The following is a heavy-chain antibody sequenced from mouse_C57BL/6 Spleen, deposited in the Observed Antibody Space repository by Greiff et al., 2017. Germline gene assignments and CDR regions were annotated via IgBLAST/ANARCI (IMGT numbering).Heavy chain of an antibody. Sequence: EVKLVESGGGLVKPGGSLKLSCAASGFTFSDYGMHWVRQAPEKGLEWVAYISSGSSTIYFAEPVKGRFTISRDNAKNTLFLQMTSLRSEDTAMYYCARTDYGSSYWYFDVWGTGTTVTVSS. V-gene: IGHV5-17*01. D-gene: IGHD1-1*01. CDR2: ISSGSSTI. J-gene: IGHJ1*03. CDR3: ARTDYGSSYWYFDV. CDR1: GFTFSDYG.